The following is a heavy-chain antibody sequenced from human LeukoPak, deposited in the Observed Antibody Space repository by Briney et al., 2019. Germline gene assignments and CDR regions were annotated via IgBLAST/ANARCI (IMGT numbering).Heavy chain of an antibody. D-gene: IGHD5-18*01. CDR1: GGSISSGGYY. CDR2: IYYSGST. V-gene: IGHV4-31*03. Sequence: PSQTLSLTCTVSGGSISSGGYYWSWIRQHPGKGLEWIGYIYYSGSTYYNPSLKSRVTISVDTSKNQFSLKLSSVTAADTAVYYCARGEGYSYGYESFDYWGQGTLVIVTS. J-gene: IGHJ4*02. CDR3: ARGEGYSYGYESFDY.